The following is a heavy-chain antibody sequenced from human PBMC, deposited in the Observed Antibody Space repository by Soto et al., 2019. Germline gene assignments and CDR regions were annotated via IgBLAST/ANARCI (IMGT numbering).Heavy chain of an antibody. CDR2: IKQDGSEK. V-gene: IGHV3-7*01. CDR3: ARYVIAVAGFDP. J-gene: IGHJ5*02. D-gene: IGHD6-19*01. CDR1: GFTFISYW. Sequence: LRLSCAAPGFTFISYWMSWVRQAPGKGLEWVANIKQDGSEKYYVDSVKGRFTISRDNAKNSLYLQMNSLRAEDTAVYYCARYVIAVAGFDPWGQGTLVT.